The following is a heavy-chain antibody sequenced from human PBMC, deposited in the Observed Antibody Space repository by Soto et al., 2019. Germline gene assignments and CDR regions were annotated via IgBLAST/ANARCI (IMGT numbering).Heavy chain of an antibody. Sequence: GGSLRLSCAASGFTFSNAWMNWVRQAPGKGLEWVGRIKSKTDGGTTDYAAPVKGRFTISRDDSKNTLYLQMNSLKTEDTAVYYCTTDGLRYFDWLFPTADDAFDIWGQGTMVTVSS. V-gene: IGHV3-15*07. CDR1: GFTFSNAW. D-gene: IGHD3-9*01. CDR2: IKSKTDGGTT. CDR3: TTDGLRYFDWLFPTADDAFDI. J-gene: IGHJ3*02.